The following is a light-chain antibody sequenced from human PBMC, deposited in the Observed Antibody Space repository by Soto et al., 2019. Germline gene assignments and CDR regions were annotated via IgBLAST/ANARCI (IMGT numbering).Light chain of an antibody. V-gene: IGKV1-5*01. CDR3: QQYKNYLT. CDR2: GAS. Sequence: DIQMTQSPSTLSASVGDRVTFTCRASQSVSIWLAWYQQKPGKAPKLLISGASTLESGVPSRFSGSGSGTEFTLTISSLQPDHFATYYCQQYKNYLTFGQGTKVEIK. J-gene: IGKJ1*01. CDR1: QSVSIW.